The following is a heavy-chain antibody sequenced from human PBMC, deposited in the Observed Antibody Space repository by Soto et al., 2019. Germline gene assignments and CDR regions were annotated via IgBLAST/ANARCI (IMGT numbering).Heavy chain of an antibody. V-gene: IGHV5-51*01. CDR3: ASQKTVIRGPLSSSWFDP. CDR2: IYPGYSDT. CDR1: GYTFTDYW. Sequence: GESLKISCKGYGYTFTDYWIGWVRQMPGKGLELIGLIYPGYSDTRYSPSFQGRVTISADKSISTAFLQWSSLRASDTAMYYCASQKTVIRGPLSSSWFDPWGQGTLVTVSS. D-gene: IGHD6-13*01. J-gene: IGHJ5*02.